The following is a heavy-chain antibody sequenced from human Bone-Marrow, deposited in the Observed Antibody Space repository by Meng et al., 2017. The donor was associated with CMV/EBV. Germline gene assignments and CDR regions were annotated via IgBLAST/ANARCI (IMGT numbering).Heavy chain of an antibody. V-gene: IGHV3-74*01. CDR3: VRDGHSWNFDY. Sequence: GGSLRLSCTASGFTFSDYWMHWVRQTPGKGLLWVSRIKGDGSHTIYGDSAKGRFTISRDNAKNTLYLQMNTLRVEDTAVYYCVRDGHSWNFDYWGQGSLVTVSS. D-gene: IGHD6-13*01. CDR2: IKGDGSHT. J-gene: IGHJ4*02. CDR1: GFTFSDYW.